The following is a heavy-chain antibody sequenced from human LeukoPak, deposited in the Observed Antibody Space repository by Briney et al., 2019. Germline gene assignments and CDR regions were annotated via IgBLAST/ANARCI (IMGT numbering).Heavy chain of an antibody. D-gene: IGHD1-26*01. CDR1: GFTFSSNA. CDR3: ARRSIKWELLWGTGAFDI. Sequence: GGSLRLSCAASGFTFSSNAMSWVRQAPGKGLEWVSVIYSSGSTYYADSVKGRFTISRDNSKNTLYLQMNSLRAEDTAVYYCARRSIKWELLWGTGAFDIWGQGTMVTVSS. CDR2: IYSSGST. J-gene: IGHJ3*02. V-gene: IGHV3-66*02.